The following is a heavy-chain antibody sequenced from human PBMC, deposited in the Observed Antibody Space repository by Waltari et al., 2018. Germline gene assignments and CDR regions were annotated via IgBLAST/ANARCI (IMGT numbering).Heavy chain of an antibody. V-gene: IGHV4-31*01. CDR3: ARGRAAAHRGYGMDV. J-gene: IGHJ6*02. D-gene: IGHD6-13*01. Sequence: QVQLQESGPGLVKPSQTLSLTCTVSGGSISSGGYYWSWIRQHPGKGLEWIGYIYYSGSTYYNPSLNSLVTISVDTSKNQFSLKLSSVTAADTAVYYCARGRAAAHRGYGMDVWGQGTTVTVSS. CDR2: IYYSGST. CDR1: GGSISSGGYY.